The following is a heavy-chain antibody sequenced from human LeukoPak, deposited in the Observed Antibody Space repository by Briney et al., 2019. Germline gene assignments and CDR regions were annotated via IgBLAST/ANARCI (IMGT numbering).Heavy chain of an antibody. J-gene: IGHJ4*02. V-gene: IGHV4-59*08. D-gene: IGHD6-13*01. CDR3: ARHPRYSSSWFDY. Sequence: PSETLSLTCTVSGGSISSYYWSWIRQPPGKGLEWIGYIYYSGSTNYNPSLKSRVTTSVDTSKNQFSLKLSSVTAADTAVYYCARHPRYSSSWFDYWAQGTLVTVSS. CDR2: IYYSGST. CDR1: GGSISSYY.